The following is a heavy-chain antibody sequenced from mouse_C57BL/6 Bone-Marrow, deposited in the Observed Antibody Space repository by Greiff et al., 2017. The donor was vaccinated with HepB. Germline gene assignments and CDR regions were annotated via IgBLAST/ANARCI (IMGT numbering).Heavy chain of an antibody. V-gene: IGHV1-54*01. CDR2: INPGSGGT. J-gene: IGHJ4*01. Sequence: QVQLQQSGAELVRPGPSVKVSCKASGYAFTNYLIEWVKQRPGQGLEWIGVINPGSGGTNYNEKFKGKATLTADKSSSTAYMQLSSLTSEDSAVYFCATEAMDYWGQGTSVTVSS. CDR1: GYAFTNYL. CDR3: ATEAMDY.